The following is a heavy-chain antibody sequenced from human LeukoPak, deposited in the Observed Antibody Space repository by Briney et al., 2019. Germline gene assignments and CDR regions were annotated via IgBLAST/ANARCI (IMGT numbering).Heavy chain of an antibody. J-gene: IGHJ4*02. CDR3: ARGVSIPTTPKFDF. CDR1: GGSISSGDFY. V-gene: IGHV4-30-4*01. D-gene: IGHD2-15*01. Sequence: SQTLSLTCTVSGGSISSGDFYWSWIRQPPGKGLEWIGYIYNSGSTYYRPSLKSRLTISADTSKNQFSLKLSSVTAADTAVYYCARGVSIPTTPKFDFWGQGTLVTVSS. CDR2: IYNSGST.